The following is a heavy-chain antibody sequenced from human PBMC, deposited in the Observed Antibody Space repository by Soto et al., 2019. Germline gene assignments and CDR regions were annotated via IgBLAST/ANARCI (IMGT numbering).Heavy chain of an antibody. V-gene: IGHV3-33*01. CDR2: IWYDGSNK. J-gene: IGHJ4*02. D-gene: IGHD2-15*01. Sequence: PWGSLRLSCAASGFTFISYGIHCCRHSPGKGLEWVAVIWYDGSNKYYADSVKGRFTISRDNSKNTLYLQMNSLRAEDTAVYYCARGWPGRGGYVDYWGQGTLVTVSS. CDR1: GFTFISYG. CDR3: ARGWPGRGGYVDY.